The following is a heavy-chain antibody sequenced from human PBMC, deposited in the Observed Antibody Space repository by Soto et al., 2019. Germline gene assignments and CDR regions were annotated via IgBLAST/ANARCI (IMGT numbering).Heavy chain of an antibody. Sequence: ASVKVSCKASGYTFTSYGISWVRQAPGQGLEWMGWISAYNGNTKYAQKFQGRITMTRDTSRSTVYMELSSLRSDDTAIYYCARSSGGNFGIIIEGSNWFDPWGQGTLVTVSS. V-gene: IGHV1-18*04. D-gene: IGHD3-3*01. CDR1: GYTFTSYG. CDR3: ARSSGGNFGIIIEGSNWFDP. CDR2: ISAYNGNT. J-gene: IGHJ5*02.